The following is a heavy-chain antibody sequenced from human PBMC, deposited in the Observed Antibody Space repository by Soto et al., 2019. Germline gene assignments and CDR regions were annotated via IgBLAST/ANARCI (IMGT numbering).Heavy chain of an antibody. CDR1: GGSFSGYY. V-gene: IGHV4-34*01. CDR3: ARTGPSAGYSSSWSDY. J-gene: IGHJ4*02. CDR2: INHSGST. Sequence: SETLSLTCAVYGGSFSGYYWSWIRQPPGKGLEWIGEINHSGSTNYNPSLKSRVTISVDTSKNQFSLKLSSVTAADTAVYYCARTGPSAGYSSSWSDYWGQGTLVTVSS. D-gene: IGHD6-13*01.